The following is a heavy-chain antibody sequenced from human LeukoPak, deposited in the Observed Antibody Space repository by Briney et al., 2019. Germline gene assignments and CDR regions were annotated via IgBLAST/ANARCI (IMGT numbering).Heavy chain of an antibody. J-gene: IGHJ4*02. CDR3: ARDVRYSYGHSFDY. Sequence: GGSLRLSCAASGFTFSSYSMNWVRQAPGKGLEWVSYISSSSSTIYYADSVKGRFTISRDNAKNSLYLQMNSLSAEDTAVYYCARDVRYSYGHSFDYWGQGTLVTVSS. V-gene: IGHV3-48*01. CDR1: GFTFSSYS. CDR2: ISSSSSTI. D-gene: IGHD5-18*01.